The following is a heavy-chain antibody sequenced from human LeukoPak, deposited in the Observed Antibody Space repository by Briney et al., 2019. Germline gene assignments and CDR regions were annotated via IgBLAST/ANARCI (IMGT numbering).Heavy chain of an antibody. CDR2: ISYDGCNK. CDR1: GFTFSSYG. Sequence: SGGSLRLSCAASGFTFSSYGMNWVRQAPGKGLEWVAVISYDGCNKYYADSVKGRFTISRDNSKSTVYLQMNRLRAEDTAVYYCVRDSGNADVVVPGRDAFDLWGQGTMVTISS. J-gene: IGHJ3*01. D-gene: IGHD2-2*01. V-gene: IGHV3-30*03. CDR3: VRDSGNADVVVPGRDAFDL.